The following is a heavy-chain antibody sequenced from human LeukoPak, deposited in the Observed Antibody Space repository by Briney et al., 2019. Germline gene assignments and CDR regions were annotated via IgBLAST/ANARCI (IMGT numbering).Heavy chain of an antibody. J-gene: IGHJ4*02. D-gene: IGHD3-3*01. CDR2: ISYDGSNK. Sequence: GGSLRLSCAASGFTFSSYGMHWVRQAPGKGLEWVAVISYDGSNKYYADSVKGRFTISRDNSKNTLYLQMNSLRAEDTAVYYCAKDQNLGFWSGYYTGYGIWGQGTLVTVSS. CDR1: GFTFSSYG. V-gene: IGHV3-30*18. CDR3: AKDQNLGFWSGYYTGYGI.